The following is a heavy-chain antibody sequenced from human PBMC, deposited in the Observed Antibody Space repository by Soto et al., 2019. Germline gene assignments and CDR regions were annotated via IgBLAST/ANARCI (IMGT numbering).Heavy chain of an antibody. CDR1: GFTFSSYA. D-gene: IGHD3-3*01. J-gene: IGHJ4*02. CDR2: ISYDGSNK. Sequence: QVQLVESGGGVVQPGRPLRLSCAASGFTFSSYAMHWVRQAPGKGLEWVAVISYDGSNKYYADSVKGRFTISRDNSKNTLYLQMNSLRAEDTAVYYCARRMGMTYYDFWSGSDNKGYFDYWGQGTLVTVSS. CDR3: ARRMGMTYYDFWSGSDNKGYFDY. V-gene: IGHV3-30-3*01.